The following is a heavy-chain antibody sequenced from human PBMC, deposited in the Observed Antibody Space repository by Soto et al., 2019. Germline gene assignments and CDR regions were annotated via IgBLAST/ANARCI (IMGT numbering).Heavy chain of an antibody. CDR1: GFTFRIYE. Sequence: GGSLRLSCAASGFTFRIYEMKGVRHAPGKGLEWVSYISSSGSTIYYADSVKGRFTISRDNAKNSLYLQMNSLRAEDTAVYYCARAPEIYDFWSGTGPSYYYYGMDVWGQGTTGTVSS. J-gene: IGHJ6*02. CDR3: ARAPEIYDFWSGTGPSYYYYGMDV. CDR2: ISSSGSTI. V-gene: IGHV3-48*03. D-gene: IGHD3-3*01.